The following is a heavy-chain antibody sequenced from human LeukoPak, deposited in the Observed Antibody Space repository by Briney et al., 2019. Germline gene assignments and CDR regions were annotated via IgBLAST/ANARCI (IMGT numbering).Heavy chain of an antibody. D-gene: IGHD1-26*01. CDR3: AREVDVGYYFDY. CDR2: ISYDGSNK. J-gene: IGHJ4*02. CDR1: GFTFSSYA. Sequence: GGSLRLSCAASGFTFSSYAMHWVRQAPGKGLEWVAVISYDGSNKYYADSVKGRFTISRDNSKNTLYLQMNSLRAEDTAVYYCAREVDVGYYFDYWGQGTLVTVSS. V-gene: IGHV3-30-3*01.